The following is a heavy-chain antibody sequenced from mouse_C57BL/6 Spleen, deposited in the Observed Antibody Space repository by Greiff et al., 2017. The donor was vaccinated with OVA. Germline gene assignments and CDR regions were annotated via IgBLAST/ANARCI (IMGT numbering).Heavy chain of an antibody. CDR3: ATSLGNAMDY. Sequence: VHVKQSGAELVKPGASVKLSCTASGFNIKDYYMHWVKQRTEPGLEWIGRIDPEDGETKYAPKFQGKATITADNSSNTAYLKLSSLTSEDNAVYYYATSLGNAMDYWGQGTSVTVSS. CDR2: IDPEDGET. D-gene: IGHD4-1*01. J-gene: IGHJ4*01. V-gene: IGHV14-2*01. CDR1: GFNIKDYY.